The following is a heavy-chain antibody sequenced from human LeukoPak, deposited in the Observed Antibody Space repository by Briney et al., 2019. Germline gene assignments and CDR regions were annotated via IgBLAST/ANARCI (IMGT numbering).Heavy chain of an antibody. J-gene: IGHJ4*02. CDR1: GGSISGYY. V-gene: IGHV4-4*07. Sequence: SETLSLTCTVSGGSISGYYWSWFRQPAGQGLEWIGRIYTDGDTRYNPSLKSRVTMSFDTSKSQLSLKVRPVTAADTATYYCARAAGASGGQYFDYWGQGTLVTVSS. CDR3: ARAAGASGGQYFDY. CDR2: IYTDGDT. D-gene: IGHD2-15*01.